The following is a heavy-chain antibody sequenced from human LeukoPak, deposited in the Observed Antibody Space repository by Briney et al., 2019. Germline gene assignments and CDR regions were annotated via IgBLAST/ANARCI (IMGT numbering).Heavy chain of an antibody. CDR3: ARVQQYDKFDY. V-gene: IGHV3-48*03. Sequence: GGSLRLSCAASGFPFSSYEMNWVRQAPGKGLEWVSYISSSGSTIYYADSVKGRFTISRDNAKNSLYLQMNSLRAEDTAFYYCARVQQYDKFDYWGQGTLVTVSS. CDR2: ISSSGSTI. D-gene: IGHD3-22*01. CDR1: GFPFSSYE. J-gene: IGHJ4*02.